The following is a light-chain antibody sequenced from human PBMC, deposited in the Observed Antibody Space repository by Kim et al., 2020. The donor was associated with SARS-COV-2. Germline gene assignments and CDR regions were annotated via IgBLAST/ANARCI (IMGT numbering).Light chain of an antibody. J-gene: IGKJ4*01. CDR3: LKNTTPVLS. CDR2: SAS. Sequence: ASVGDRVPTTCRASQGIRNDLTWYQKKPGQALKRLIYSASNLQTGVPSRSSGRGSGTEFPPTLSTLQPEVFATYSCLKNTTPVLSFFAGT. V-gene: IGKV1-17*01. CDR1: QGIRND.